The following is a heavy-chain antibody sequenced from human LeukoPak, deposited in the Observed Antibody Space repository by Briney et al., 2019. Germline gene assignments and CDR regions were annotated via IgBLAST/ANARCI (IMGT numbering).Heavy chain of an antibody. D-gene: IGHD2-15*01. J-gene: IGHJ3*02. CDR3: ARDIVVVVAATRRTDAFDI. V-gene: IGHV4-31*03. Sequence: SETLSLTCTVSGGSISSGGYYWSWIRQHPGKGLEWIGYIYYSGSTYYDPSLKSRVTISVDTSKNQFSLKLSSVTAADTAAYYCARDIVVVVAATRRTDAFDIWGQGTMVTVSS. CDR1: GGSISSGGYY. CDR2: IYYSGST.